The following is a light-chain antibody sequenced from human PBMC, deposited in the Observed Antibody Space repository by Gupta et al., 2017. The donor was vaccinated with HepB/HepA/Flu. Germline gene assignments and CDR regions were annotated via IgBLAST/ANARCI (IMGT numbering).Light chain of an antibody. CDR2: DAS. V-gene: IGKV3-11*01. Sequence: VLTQSPATLSLSPGERATLSCRASQSVSSYLAWYQQRPGQAPRLLIYDASNRATGIPARFSGSGSGTDFTLTISSLAPEDFAVYYCQQRINWPLTFGGGTKVEIK. CDR3: QQRINWPLT. J-gene: IGKJ4*01. CDR1: QSVSSY.